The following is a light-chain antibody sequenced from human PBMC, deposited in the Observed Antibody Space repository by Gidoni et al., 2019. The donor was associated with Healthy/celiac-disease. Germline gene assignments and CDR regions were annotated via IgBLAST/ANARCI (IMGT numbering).Light chain of an antibody. Sequence: EIVMTQSPATLSVSPGERATLSCRTSQSVSSNLAWYQQKPGQAPRLLIFGASTRATGIPARFSGSGSGTEFTLTISSLQSEDFAVYYCQQYNNWPPVTFGQGTRLEIK. CDR1: QSVSSN. CDR3: QQYNNWPPVT. V-gene: IGKV3-15*01. CDR2: GAS. J-gene: IGKJ5*01.